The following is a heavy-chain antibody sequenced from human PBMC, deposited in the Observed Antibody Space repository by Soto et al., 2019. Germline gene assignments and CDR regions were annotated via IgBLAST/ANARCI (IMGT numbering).Heavy chain of an antibody. J-gene: IGHJ4*02. CDR1: GFTFSSYA. V-gene: IGHV3-23*01. D-gene: IGHD1-26*01. Sequence: PGGSLRLSCAASGFTFSSYAMSWVRQAPGKGLEWVSAISGSGGSTYYADSVKGRFTISRDNSKNTLYLQMNSLRAEDTAVYYCALGLGPLVGAHFDFPDQRSQVTVSS. CDR3: ALGLGPLVGAHFDF. CDR2: ISGSGGST.